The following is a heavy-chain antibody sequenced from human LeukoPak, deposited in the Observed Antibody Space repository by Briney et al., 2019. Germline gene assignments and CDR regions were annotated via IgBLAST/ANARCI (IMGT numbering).Heavy chain of an antibody. Sequence: PSETLSLTCTVSGGITSYYWTWIRQPAGKGLEWIGRIYTSGSTDYNPSLKSRVTMSLDMSKNLISLKLTSVTAADTAVYYCARTHTSRWYWFDPWGQGTLVTVSS. CDR3: ARTHTSRWYWFDP. J-gene: IGHJ5*02. V-gene: IGHV4-4*07. CDR1: GGITSYY. CDR2: IYTSGST. D-gene: IGHD6-19*01.